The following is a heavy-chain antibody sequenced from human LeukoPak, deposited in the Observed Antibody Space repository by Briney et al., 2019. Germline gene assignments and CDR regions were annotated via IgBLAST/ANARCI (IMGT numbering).Heavy chain of an antibody. CDR2: IHYSGST. V-gene: IGHV4-31*03. J-gene: IGHJ5*02. CDR1: GGSISSGGYY. Sequence: SETLSLTCTVSGGSISSGGYYWSWIRQYPGKGLEWIGYIHYSGSTYYNPSLKSRVTISVDTSKNQFSLKLYSVTAADTAVYYCAREKYYDTGGNDWFDPWGQGTLVTVSS. D-gene: IGHD3-22*01. CDR3: AREKYYDTGGNDWFDP.